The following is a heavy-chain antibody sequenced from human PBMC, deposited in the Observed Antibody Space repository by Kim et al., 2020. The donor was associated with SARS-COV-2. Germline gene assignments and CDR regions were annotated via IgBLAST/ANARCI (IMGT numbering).Heavy chain of an antibody. CDR3: ARDGSGFAGLPPYYYYYGMDV. J-gene: IGHJ6*02. D-gene: IGHD3-16*01. Sequence: SETLSLTCTVSGGSISSYYWSWIRQPPGKGLEWIGYIYYSGSTNYNPSLKSRVTISVDTSKNQFSLKLSSVTAADTAVYYCARDGSGFAGLPPYYYYYGMDVWGQGTTVTVSS. CDR2: IYYSGST. CDR1: GGSISSYY. V-gene: IGHV4-59*01.